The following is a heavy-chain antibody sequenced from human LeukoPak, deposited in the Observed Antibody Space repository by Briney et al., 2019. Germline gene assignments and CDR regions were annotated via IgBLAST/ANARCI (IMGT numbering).Heavy chain of an antibody. V-gene: IGHV3-23*01. CDR2: ISGSGGST. J-gene: IGHJ4*02. D-gene: IGHD3-3*01. CDR1: GFTFSSYA. CDR3: AKRGIYDFWSGYPERPDY. Sequence: QPGGSLRLSCAASGFTFSSYAMSWVRQAPGKGPEWVSAISGSGGSTYYADSVKGRFTISRDNSKNTLYLQMNSLRAEDTAVYYCAKRGIYDFWSGYPERPDYWGQGTLVTVSS.